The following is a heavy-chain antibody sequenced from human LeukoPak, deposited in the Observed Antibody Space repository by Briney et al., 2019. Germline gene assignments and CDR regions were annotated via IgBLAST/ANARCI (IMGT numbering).Heavy chain of an antibody. CDR1: GFTVSSHY. J-gene: IGHJ6*03. CDR3: ASGSGSYRTPYYYMDV. V-gene: IGHV3-53*01. CDR2: IYSGGST. D-gene: IGHD3-10*01. Sequence: GGSLRLSCAASGFTVSSHYMSWVRQAPGKGLEWVSVIYSGGSTYYADSVKGRFTISRDNSKNTLYLQMNNLRAEDTAVYYCASGSGSYRTPYYYMDVWGKGTTVTVSS.